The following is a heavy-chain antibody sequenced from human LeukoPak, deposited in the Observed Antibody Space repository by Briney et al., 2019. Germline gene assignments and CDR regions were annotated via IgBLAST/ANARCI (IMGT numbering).Heavy chain of an antibody. CDR2: ISFHGTAK. D-gene: IGHD2-21*01. Sequence: PGGSLRLSCAASGFTFSSYGMHWVRQAPGRGLEWVADISFHGTAKYYEDSVKGRFTISRDNSKNTLYLQMSNLRVEDTAVYFCAKELLTYCGGDCYSATTWYFDLWGRGTLATVSS. J-gene: IGHJ2*01. V-gene: IGHV3-30*18. CDR3: AKELLTYCGGDCYSATTWYFDL. CDR1: GFTFSSYG.